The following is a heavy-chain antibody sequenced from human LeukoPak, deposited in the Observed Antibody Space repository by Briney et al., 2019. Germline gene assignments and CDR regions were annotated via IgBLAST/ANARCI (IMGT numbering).Heavy chain of an antibody. CDR3: ARGYCTNGVCPRDAFDI. CDR1: GFTFSNFW. V-gene: IGHV3-7*01. J-gene: IGHJ3*02. Sequence: GGSLRLSCAASGFTFSNFWMSWVRQAPGKGLELVANIKQDGSEKYYVDSVKGRFTISRDNAKNSLYLQMNSLRAEDTAVYYCARGYCTNGVCPRDAFDIWGQGTMVTVSS. CDR2: IKQDGSEK. D-gene: IGHD2-8*01.